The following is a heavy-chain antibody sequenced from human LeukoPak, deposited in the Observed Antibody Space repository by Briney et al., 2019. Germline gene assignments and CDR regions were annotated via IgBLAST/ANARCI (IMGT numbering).Heavy chain of an antibody. J-gene: IGHJ4*02. CDR2: ISGSGGST. D-gene: IGHD3-16*01. CDR1: GFTFSSYA. Sequence: PGGSLRLSCAASGFTFSSYAVSWVRQARGKGLEWVSAISGSGGSTYYADSVRGRFTISRDNSKNTLYLQMNSLRAEDTAVYYCATHKDYVWGYWGQGTLVTVSS. V-gene: IGHV3-23*01. CDR3: ATHKDYVWGY.